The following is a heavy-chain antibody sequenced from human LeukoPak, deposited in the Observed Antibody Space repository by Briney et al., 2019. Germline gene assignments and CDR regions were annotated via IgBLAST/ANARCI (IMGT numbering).Heavy chain of an antibody. Sequence: GGSLRLSCAASGFTFDDYGMNWVRQAPGKGLEWVSGINWNGGSTGYADSVKGRFTISRDNAKNTLYLQRNSLRAEDTALYYCARRIHDGYNYYFDYWGQGTLVTVSS. J-gene: IGHJ4*02. V-gene: IGHV3-20*04. CDR3: ARRIHDGYNYYFDY. CDR2: INWNGGST. CDR1: GFTFDDYG. D-gene: IGHD5-24*01.